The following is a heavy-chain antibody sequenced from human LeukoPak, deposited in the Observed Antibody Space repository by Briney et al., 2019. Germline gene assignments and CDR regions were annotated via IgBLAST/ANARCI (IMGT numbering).Heavy chain of an antibody. CDR2: ISSSSSYT. D-gene: IGHD2-2*01. CDR3: ARVEGDCSSTSCYLFDY. J-gene: IGHJ4*02. V-gene: IGHV3-11*06. CDR1: GFTFSDYY. Sequence: GGSLRLSCAASGFTFSDYYMGWIRQAPGKGLEWVSYISSSSSYTNYADSVKGRFTISRDNAKNSLYLQMNSLRAEDTAVYYCARVEGDCSSTSCYLFDYWGQGTLVTVSS.